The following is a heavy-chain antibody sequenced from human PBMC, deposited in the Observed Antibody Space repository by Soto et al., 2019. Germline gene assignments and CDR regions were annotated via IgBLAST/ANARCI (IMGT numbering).Heavy chain of an antibody. CDR1: GFTVGDYT. CDR3: TRDRVRPWPGSVHGMDV. Sequence: GGSLRLSCKGSGFTVGDYTVSWFRQAPGKGLEWVGFIRSLANGGTTEYAASVKGRFNISRDDSKSIAYLQLNSLKSEDTAVYYCTRDRVRPWPGSVHGMDVWGQGTTVTVSS. D-gene: IGHD1-1*01. CDR2: IRSLANGGTT. J-gene: IGHJ6*02. V-gene: IGHV3-49*03.